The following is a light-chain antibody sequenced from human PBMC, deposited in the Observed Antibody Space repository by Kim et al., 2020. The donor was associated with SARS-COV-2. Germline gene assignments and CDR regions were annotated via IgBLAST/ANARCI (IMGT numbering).Light chain of an antibody. J-gene: IGLJ3*02. CDR2: RDS. V-gene: IGLV3-1*01. CDR3: QAWDSSSWV. Sequence: SVAPGQTANITCSGDKLGDKYAYWYQQKPGQSPVLVIYRDSKLPSGIPERFSGSNSGNTATLTISGTQAMDEADYYCQAWDSSSWVFGGGTQLTVL. CDR1: KLGDKY.